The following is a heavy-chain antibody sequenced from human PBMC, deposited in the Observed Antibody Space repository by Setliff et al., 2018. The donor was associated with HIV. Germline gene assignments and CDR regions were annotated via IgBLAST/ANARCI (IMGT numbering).Heavy chain of an antibody. J-gene: IGHJ3*01. CDR2: IYPGDSDT. V-gene: IGHV5-51*01. CDR1: GYSFTSYW. Sequence: GESLKISCKGSGYSFTSYWIGWVRQMPGKGLEWMGIIYPGDSDTTYSPSFQGQVTISADWSITTAFLQWNSLKASDTAMYYCARRPVSDTFDVWGQGTMVTVSS. CDR3: ARRPVSDTFDV.